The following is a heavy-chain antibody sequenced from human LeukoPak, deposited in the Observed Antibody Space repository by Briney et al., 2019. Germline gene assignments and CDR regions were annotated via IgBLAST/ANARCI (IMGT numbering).Heavy chain of an antibody. J-gene: IGHJ5*02. D-gene: IGHD4-17*01. V-gene: IGHV4-30-2*01. Sequence: SQTLSLTCAVSGGSISSGGYSWSWIRQPPGKGLEWIGYIYHSGSTYYNPSLKSRVTISVDRSKNQFSLKLSSVTAADTAVYYCARGAYGDYHWFDPWGQGTLVTVSS. CDR3: ARGAYGDYHWFDP. CDR1: GGSISSGGYS. CDR2: IYHSGST.